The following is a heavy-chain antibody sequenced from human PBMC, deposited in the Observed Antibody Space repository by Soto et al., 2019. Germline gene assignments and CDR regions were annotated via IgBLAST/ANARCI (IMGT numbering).Heavy chain of an antibody. Sequence: QVQLVESGAEVKKPGASVKVSCKASGYTFTGYYMHWVRQAPGQGLEWMGWINPNSGGTNYAQKIQGRVTMTRDTSISTAYMELSRLRSDDTAVHYCARSARDFWSGYSPHVGAFDIWGQGTMVTVSS. CDR3: ARSARDFWSGYSPHVGAFDI. J-gene: IGHJ3*02. CDR2: INPNSGGT. D-gene: IGHD3-3*01. V-gene: IGHV1-2*02. CDR1: GYTFTGYY.